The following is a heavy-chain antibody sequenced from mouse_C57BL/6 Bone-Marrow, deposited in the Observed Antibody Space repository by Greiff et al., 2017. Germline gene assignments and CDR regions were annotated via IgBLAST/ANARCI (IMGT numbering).Heavy chain of an antibody. V-gene: IGHV1-81*01. CDR1: GYTFTSYG. CDR2: IYPRSGNT. CDR3: ARSKNLFLDY. J-gene: IGHJ2*01. D-gene: IGHD1-1*01. Sequence: VMLVESGAELARPGASVKLSCKASGYTFTSYGISWVKQRTGQGLEWIGEIYPRSGNTYYNEKFKGKATLTADKSSSTAYMELRSLTSEDSAVYFCARSKNLFLDYWGQGTTLTVSS.